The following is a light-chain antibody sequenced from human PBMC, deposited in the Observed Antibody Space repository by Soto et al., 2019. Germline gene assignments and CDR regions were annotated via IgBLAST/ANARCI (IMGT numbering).Light chain of an antibody. CDR1: QSISSW. CDR2: KAS. J-gene: IGKJ2*01. CDR3: QQYNSYPMYT. V-gene: IGKV1-5*03. Sequence: DIQMTQSPSTLSASVGDRVTITCRASQSISSWLAWYQQKPGKAPKLLIYKASSLESGVPSRFSGSGSGTEFTLTIISLQPNDFATYYFQQYNSYPMYTFGQGTKLEIK.